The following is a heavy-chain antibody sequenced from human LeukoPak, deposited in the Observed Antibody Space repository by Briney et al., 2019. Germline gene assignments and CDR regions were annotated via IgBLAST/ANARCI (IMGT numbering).Heavy chain of an antibody. J-gene: IGHJ4*02. CDR1: GYTFTSYD. V-gene: IGHV1-2*02. CDR3: ARPNKYYDVWRGYPPFDF. D-gene: IGHD3-3*01. Sequence: ASVKVSCKASGYTFTSYDINWVRQAAGQGLEWMGWSNPNSGGTNYAQKFQGRVTMTRDTSISTAYMELSRLRSDDTAVYYCARPNKYYDVWRGYPPFDFWGQGTLVTVSS. CDR2: SNPNSGGT.